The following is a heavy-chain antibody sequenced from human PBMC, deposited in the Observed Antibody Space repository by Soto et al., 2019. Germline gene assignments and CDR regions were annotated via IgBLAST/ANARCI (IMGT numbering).Heavy chain of an antibody. CDR3: ARDPSSWYSYYYGMDV. J-gene: IGHJ6*02. CDR2: ISSSSSYI. D-gene: IGHD6-13*01. Sequence: GGSLRLSCAASGFTFSSYSMNWVRQAPGKGLEWVSSISSSSSYIYYADTVKGRFTISRDNAKNSLYLQMNSLRAEDTVLYYCARDPSSWYSYYYGMDVWGQGTTVTVSS. V-gene: IGHV3-21*01. CDR1: GFTFSSYS.